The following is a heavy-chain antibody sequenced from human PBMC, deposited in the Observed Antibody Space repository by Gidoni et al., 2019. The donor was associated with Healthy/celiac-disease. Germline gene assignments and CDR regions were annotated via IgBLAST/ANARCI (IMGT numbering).Heavy chain of an antibody. CDR1: GFTFSSYS. D-gene: IGHD2-15*01. V-gene: IGHV3-21*01. J-gene: IGHJ5*02. CDR3: ASQYCSGGSCYSRRTPGNWFDP. CDR2: ISSSSSYI. Sequence: EVQLVESGGGLVKPGGSLRLSCAASGFTFSSYSMNWVRQAPGKGLEWVSSISSSSSYIYYADSVKGRFTISRDNAKNSLYLQMNSLRAEDTAVYYCASQYCSGGSCYSRRTPGNWFDPWGQGTLVTVSS.